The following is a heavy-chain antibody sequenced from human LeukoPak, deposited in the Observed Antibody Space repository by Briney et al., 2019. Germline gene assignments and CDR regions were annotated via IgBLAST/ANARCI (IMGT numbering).Heavy chain of an antibody. D-gene: IGHD3-22*01. Sequence: GESLKISCQGSGYSFTSYWIGWVRQMPGKGLEWMGIIYPGDSDTRYSPSFQGQVTISADKSISTAYLQWSSLKASDTAMYYCARSLNYYDSSGYLDYWGQGTLVTVSS. CDR1: GYSFTSYW. V-gene: IGHV5-51*01. CDR3: ARSLNYYDSSGYLDY. CDR2: IYPGDSDT. J-gene: IGHJ4*02.